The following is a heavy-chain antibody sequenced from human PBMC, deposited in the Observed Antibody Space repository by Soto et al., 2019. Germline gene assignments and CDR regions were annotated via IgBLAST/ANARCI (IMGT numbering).Heavy chain of an antibody. CDR1: GYTFTSYD. V-gene: IGHV1-8*01. CDR3: ARVHMAGQSDYYYYYYMDV. Sequence: QVQLVQSGAEVQKPGASVKVSCKASGYTFTSYDINWVRQATGQGLEWMGWMNPNSGNTGYAQKFQGRVTMTRNTSISTAYMELSSLRSEDTAVYYCARVHMAGQSDYYYYYYMDVWGKGTTVTVSS. CDR2: MNPNSGNT. D-gene: IGHD6-19*01. J-gene: IGHJ6*03.